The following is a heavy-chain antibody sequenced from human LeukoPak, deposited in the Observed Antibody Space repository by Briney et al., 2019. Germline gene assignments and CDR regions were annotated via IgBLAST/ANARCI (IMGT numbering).Heavy chain of an antibody. V-gene: IGHV5-51*01. CDR1: GYKFTNYW. J-gene: IGHJ4*02. CDR3: ARHLNDYGDQGSGDY. CDR2: IDPDDSQS. Sequence: GESLKISCKASGYKFTNYWIGWVRQMPGKGLEWMGIIDPDDSQSAYSPSFEGQVTISADKSFSTAYLQWSSLKASDTAMYYCARHLNDYGDQGSGDYWGQGTLVTVSS. D-gene: IGHD4-17*01.